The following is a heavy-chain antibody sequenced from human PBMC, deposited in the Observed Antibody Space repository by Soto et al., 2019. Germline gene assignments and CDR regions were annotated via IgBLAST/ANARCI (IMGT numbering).Heavy chain of an antibody. CDR1: GGSFSGYY. J-gene: IGHJ4*02. Sequence: SETLSLTCAVYGGSFSGYYWSWIRQPPGKGLEWIGEVNHSGSTKYNPYLKSRVTISVDTSKNQFSLKLSSVTAADTTVYYCARGGTTGTTARIDQWGQGTLVTVSS. CDR3: ARGGTTGTTARIDQ. CDR2: VNHSGST. V-gene: IGHV4-34*01. D-gene: IGHD1-1*01.